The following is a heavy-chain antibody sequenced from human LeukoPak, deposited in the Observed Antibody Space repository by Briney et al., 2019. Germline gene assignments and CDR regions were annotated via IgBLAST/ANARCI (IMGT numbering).Heavy chain of an antibody. CDR2: IIPIFGTA. J-gene: IGHJ4*02. V-gene: IGHV1-69*01. D-gene: IGHD6-19*01. CDR3: ARDLDYSAVAGYSPDY. Sequence: GSSVKVSCKASGGTFSSYAISWVRQAPGQGLEWMGGIIPIFGTANYAQKFQGRVTITADESTSTAYMELSSLRSDDTAVYYCARDLDYSAVAGYSPDYWGQGTLVTVSS. CDR1: GGTFSSYA.